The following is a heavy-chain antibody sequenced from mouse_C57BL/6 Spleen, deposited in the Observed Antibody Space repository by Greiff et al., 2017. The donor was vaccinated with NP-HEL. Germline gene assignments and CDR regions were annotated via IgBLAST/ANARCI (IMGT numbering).Heavy chain of an antibody. Sequence: QVQLQQPGAELVMPGASVKLSCKASGYTFTSYWMHWVKQRPGQGLEWIGEIDPSDSYTNYNQKFKGKSTLTVDKSSSTAYMQLSSLTSEDAAVYYCAIYGSSYLDYWGQGTTLTVSS. CDR3: AIYGSSYLDY. CDR2: IDPSDSYT. CDR1: GYTFTSYW. J-gene: IGHJ2*01. V-gene: IGHV1-69*01. D-gene: IGHD1-1*01.